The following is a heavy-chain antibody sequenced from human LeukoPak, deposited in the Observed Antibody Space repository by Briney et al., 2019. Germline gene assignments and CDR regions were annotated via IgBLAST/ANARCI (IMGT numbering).Heavy chain of an antibody. V-gene: IGHV4-30-4*07. CDR2: IYYSGTT. CDR3: ARYRDSGGRLAFDI. Sequence: SETLSLTCGVSGGSFNSDDYYWNWIRQPPGRGLEWIGYIYYSGTTYYNPSLESRVTLSVDTSKNQFSLRLSSVTAADTAVYYCARYRDSGGRLAFDIWGQGTMATVSS. CDR1: GGSFNSDDYY. J-gene: IGHJ3*02. D-gene: IGHD2-15*01.